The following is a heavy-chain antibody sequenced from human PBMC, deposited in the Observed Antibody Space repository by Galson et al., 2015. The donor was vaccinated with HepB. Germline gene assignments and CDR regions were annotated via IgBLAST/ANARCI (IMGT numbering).Heavy chain of an antibody. D-gene: IGHD4-17*01. CDR1: GFTFSSYW. V-gene: IGHV3-7*03. CDR2: IKQDGSEK. J-gene: IGHJ6*02. Sequence: SLRLSCAASGFTFSSYWLSWVRQAPEKGLEWVANIKQDGSEKYYVDSVKGRFTISRDNAKNSLYLQMNSLRAEDTAVYYCARVRLTYGDCVTYYYYGMDVWGQGTTVTVSS. CDR3: ARVRLTYGDCVTYYYYGMDV.